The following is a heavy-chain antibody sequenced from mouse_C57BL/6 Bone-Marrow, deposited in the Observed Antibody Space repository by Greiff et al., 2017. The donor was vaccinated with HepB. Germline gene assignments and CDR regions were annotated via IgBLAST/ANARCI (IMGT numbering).Heavy chain of an antibody. CDR1: GYTFTSYW. Sequence: QVQLQQSGAELVKPGASVKVSCKASGYTFTSYWMHWVKQRPGQGLEWIGRIHPSDSDTNYNQKFKGKATLTVDKSSSTASVQLSSLTSEDSAVYYCAIGWLLLAFGYWGQGTTLTVSS. J-gene: IGHJ2*01. CDR2: IHPSDSDT. CDR3: AIGWLLLAFGY. D-gene: IGHD2-3*01. V-gene: IGHV1-74*01.